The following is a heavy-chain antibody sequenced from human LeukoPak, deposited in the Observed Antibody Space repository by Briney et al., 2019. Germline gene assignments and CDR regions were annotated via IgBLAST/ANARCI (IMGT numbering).Heavy chain of an antibody. CDR3: ARLPRLRVTDILDY. J-gene: IGHJ4*02. CDR2: ISSSSSTI. V-gene: IGHV3-48*02. D-gene: IGHD2-21*02. CDR1: GFTFSSYS. Sequence: PGGSLRPSCAASGFTFSSYSMNWVRQAPGKGLEWVSYISSSSSTIYYADSVKGRFTISRDNAKNSLYLQMNSLRDEDTAVYYCARLPRLRVTDILDYWGQGTLVTVSS.